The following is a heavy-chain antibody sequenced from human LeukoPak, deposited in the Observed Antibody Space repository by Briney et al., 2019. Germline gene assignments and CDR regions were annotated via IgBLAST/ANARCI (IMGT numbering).Heavy chain of an antibody. V-gene: IGHV1-3*01. CDR1: GYTFTSYA. J-gene: IGHJ5*02. D-gene: IGHD6-6*01. CDR3: ARGGRIAARPRFDP. Sequence: ASVKVSCKASGYTFTSYAMHWVRQAPGQRLEWMGWINAGNGNTKYSQNFQGRVTITRDTSASTAYMELSSLRSEDTAAYYCARGGRIAARPRFDPWGQGTLVTVSS. CDR2: INAGNGNT.